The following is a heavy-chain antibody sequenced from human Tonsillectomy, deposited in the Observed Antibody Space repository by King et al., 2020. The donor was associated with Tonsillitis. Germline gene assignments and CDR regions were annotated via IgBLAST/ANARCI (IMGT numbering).Heavy chain of an antibody. D-gene: IGHD7-27*01. Sequence: QLVQSGGGLVQPGGSLRLSCAASGFTFSSYAVSWVRQAPGKGLEWVSTIHDNGGSTHYADSVKGRFTIPRDNSKNTLYLQMNSLRAEDTAVYYCAKDSLGSNFDYWGQGTLVTVSS. V-gene: IGHV3-23*04. CDR1: GFTFSSYA. CDR3: AKDSLGSNFDY. CDR2: IHDNGGST. J-gene: IGHJ4*02.